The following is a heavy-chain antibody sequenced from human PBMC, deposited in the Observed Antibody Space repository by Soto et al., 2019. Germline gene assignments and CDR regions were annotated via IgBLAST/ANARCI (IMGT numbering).Heavy chain of an antibody. D-gene: IGHD3-22*01. Sequence: ASVKVSCKASGYTFTSYGISWVRQAPGQGLEWMGWISAYNGNTNYAQKLQGRVTMTTDTSTSTAYMELRSLRSDDTAVYYCARVRVTMIVVVITPDGAFDIWGQGTMVTVPS. V-gene: IGHV1-18*04. CDR3: ARVRVTMIVVVITPDGAFDI. CDR1: GYTFTSYG. J-gene: IGHJ3*02. CDR2: ISAYNGNT.